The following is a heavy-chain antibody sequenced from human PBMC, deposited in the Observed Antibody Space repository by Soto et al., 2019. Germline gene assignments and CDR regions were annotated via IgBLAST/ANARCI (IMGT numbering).Heavy chain of an antibody. CDR1: GFTFSSYA. V-gene: IGHV3-23*01. CDR2: ISGSGGST. Sequence: LRLSCAASGFTFSSYAMSWVRQAPGKGLEWVSAISGSGGSTYYADSVKGRFTISRDNSKNTLYLQMNSLRAEDTAVYYCAKAVLLWFGEYGPNYYFDYWGQGTLVTVSS. CDR3: AKAVLLWFGEYGPNYYFDY. D-gene: IGHD3-10*01. J-gene: IGHJ4*02.